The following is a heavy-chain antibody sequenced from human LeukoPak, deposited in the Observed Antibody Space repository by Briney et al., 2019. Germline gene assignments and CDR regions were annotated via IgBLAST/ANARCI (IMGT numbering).Heavy chain of an antibody. Sequence: PGGSLRLSCAASGFTLSSYWMSWVRQAPGKGLEWVANIKQDGSEKYYVDSVKGRFTISRDNAKNSLYLQTSSLRAEDTAVYYCATTLSFGWGQGTLVTVSS. V-gene: IGHV3-7*01. CDR1: GFTLSSYW. CDR2: IKQDGSEK. CDR3: ATTLSFG. D-gene: IGHD3-10*01. J-gene: IGHJ4*02.